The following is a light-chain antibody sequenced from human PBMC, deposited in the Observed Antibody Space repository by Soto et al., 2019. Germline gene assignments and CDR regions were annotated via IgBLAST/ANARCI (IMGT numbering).Light chain of an antibody. Sequence: QSALTQPPSASGSPGQSVTISCTGTSSDVGGYNFVSWHQQHPGKAPKLMIYEVSERPSGVPDRFSGSKSGNRASLTVSGLQAEDEADYYCRSYAGNNLVFGGGTKLTVL. V-gene: IGLV2-8*01. CDR1: SSDVGGYNF. CDR2: EVS. J-gene: IGLJ3*02. CDR3: RSYAGNNLV.